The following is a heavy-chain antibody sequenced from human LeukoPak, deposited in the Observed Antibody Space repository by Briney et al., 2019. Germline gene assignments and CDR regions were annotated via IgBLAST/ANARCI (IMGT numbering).Heavy chain of an antibody. CDR1: GFTFSTYA. D-gene: IGHD6-13*01. CDR2: ISYDGNNK. Sequence: GGSLRLSCSASGFTFSTYAMNWVRQAPGKGLEWVAVISYDGNNKYYADSVKGRFTVSRDNSKNTLYVQMNSLRDEDTAVYYCARGGDSSSWYYYFDYWGQGTLVTVPS. CDR3: ARGGDSSSWYYYFDY. V-gene: IGHV3-30-3*01. J-gene: IGHJ4*02.